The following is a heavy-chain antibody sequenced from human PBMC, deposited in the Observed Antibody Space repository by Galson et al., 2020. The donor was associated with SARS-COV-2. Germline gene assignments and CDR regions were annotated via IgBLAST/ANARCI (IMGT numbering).Heavy chain of an antibody. CDR1: GGSISSGGYY. CDR3: ARGITIFGVVSNAFDI. Sequence: ETSETLSLTCTVSGGSISSGGYYWSWLRQHPGKGLEWIGYIYYSGSTYYNPSLKSRVTISVDTSKNQFSLKLSSVTAADTAVYYCARGITIFGVVSNAFDIWGQGTMVTVSS. CDR2: IYYSGST. V-gene: IGHV4-31*03. J-gene: IGHJ3*02. D-gene: IGHD3-3*01.